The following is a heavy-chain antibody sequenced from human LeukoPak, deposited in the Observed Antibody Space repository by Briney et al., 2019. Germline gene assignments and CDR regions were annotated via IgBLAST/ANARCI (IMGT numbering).Heavy chain of an antibody. J-gene: IGHJ3*02. CDR1: GFTFSSYE. CDR2: ISSSGSTI. V-gene: IGHV3-48*03. D-gene: IGHD3-10*01. CDR3: ARDRIISAFDI. Sequence: GGSLRLSCAASGFTFSSYEMNWVRQAPGKGLEWVSYISSSGSTIYYADSVKGRFTISRDNAKNSLYLQMNSLRAEDTAVYYCARDRIISAFDIWGQGTMVTVSS.